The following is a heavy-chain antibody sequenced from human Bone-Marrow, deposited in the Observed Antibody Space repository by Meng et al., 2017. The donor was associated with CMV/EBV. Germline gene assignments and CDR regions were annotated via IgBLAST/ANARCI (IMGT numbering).Heavy chain of an antibody. J-gene: IGHJ6*02. CDR1: GFTFSGYA. D-gene: IGHD6-13*01. Sequence: GGSLRLSCAASGFTFSGYAMSWVRQAPGKGLEWVALIYSGDRSLYYADSVKGRFTISRDDSKSTLYLQMNSLRAEDTAVYYCARDLVVGLGSSQDKSYYYYGMDVWGQGTTVTVSS. CDR3: ARDLVVGLGSSQDKSYYYYGMDV. V-gene: IGHV3-23*03. CDR2: IYSGDRSL.